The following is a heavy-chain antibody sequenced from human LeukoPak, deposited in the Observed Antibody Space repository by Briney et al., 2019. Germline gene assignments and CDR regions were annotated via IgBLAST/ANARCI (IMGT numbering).Heavy chain of an antibody. CDR1: GFTFSSYS. Sequence: GGSLRLSCAASGFTFSSYSMNWVRQAPGKGLEWISSISSSSSYIYYADSVKGRFTISRDNAKNSLYLQMNSPRVEDTAVYYCARVSHAFGGVIVNWGQGTLVTVSS. CDR2: ISSSSSYI. J-gene: IGHJ4*02. V-gene: IGHV3-21*01. CDR3: ARVSHAFGGVIVN. D-gene: IGHD3-16*02.